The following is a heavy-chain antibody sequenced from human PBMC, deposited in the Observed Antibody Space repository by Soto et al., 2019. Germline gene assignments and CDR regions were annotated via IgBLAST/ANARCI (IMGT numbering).Heavy chain of an antibody. CDR1: FGPMRGYY. D-gene: IGHD7-27*01. CDR3: ARDGDHDYYYGMDI. CDR2: IFYNGGA. J-gene: IGHJ6*02. Sequence: LQESVPGLVKASETLSLSCSVSFGPMRGYYWSWIRQPPGKGLEWIANIFYNGGANYNPSLRGRVTISVDKSKNSFSLRLTSVTPADTAVYYCARDGDHDYYYGMDIWGQGTTVTVS. V-gene: IGHV4-59*01.